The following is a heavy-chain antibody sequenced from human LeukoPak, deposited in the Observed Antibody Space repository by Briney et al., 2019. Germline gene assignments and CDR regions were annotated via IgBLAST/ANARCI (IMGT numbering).Heavy chain of an antibody. Sequence: SETLSLTRAVYGGSFSGYYWSWIRQPPGKGLEWIGEINHSGSTNYDPSLKSRVTISVDTSKNQFSLKLSSVTAADTAVYYCARGQWGYSGYDTGSYYYYYMDVWGKGTTVTVSS. CDR1: GGSFSGYY. D-gene: IGHD5-12*01. CDR2: INHSGST. CDR3: ARGQWGYSGYDTGSYYYYYMDV. V-gene: IGHV4-34*01. J-gene: IGHJ6*03.